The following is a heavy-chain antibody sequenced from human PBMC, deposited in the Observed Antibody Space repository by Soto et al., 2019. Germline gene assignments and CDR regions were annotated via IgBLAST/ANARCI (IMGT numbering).Heavy chain of an antibody. V-gene: IGHV3-7*01. J-gene: IGHJ6*02. Sequence: GGSLRLSCAASGFTFSSYWMSWVRQAPGKGLEWVANIKQDGSEKYYVDSVKGRFTIPRDNAKNSLYLQMNSLRAEDTAVYYCARVSFGYSYGFYGMDVWGQGTTVTVSS. D-gene: IGHD5-18*01. CDR1: GFTFSSYW. CDR2: IKQDGSEK. CDR3: ARVSFGYSYGFYGMDV.